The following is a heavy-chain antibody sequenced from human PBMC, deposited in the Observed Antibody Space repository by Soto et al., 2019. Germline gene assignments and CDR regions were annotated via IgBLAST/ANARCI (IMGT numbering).Heavy chain of an antibody. CDR2: ISSNGGST. CDR1: GFTFSSYA. J-gene: IGHJ4*02. CDR3: AKEGGGGAAMVTSYFDY. Sequence: GGSLRLSCSASGFTFSSYAMHWVRQAPGKGLEYVSAISSNGGSTYYADSVKGRFTISRDNSKSTVYLHMNSLRADDTAIYYCAKEGGGGAAMVTSYFDYWGQGTLVTVSS. V-gene: IGHV3-64*04. D-gene: IGHD5-18*01.